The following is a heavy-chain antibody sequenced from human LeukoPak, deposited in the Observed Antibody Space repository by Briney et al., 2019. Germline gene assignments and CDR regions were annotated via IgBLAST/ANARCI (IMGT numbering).Heavy chain of an antibody. V-gene: IGHV4-61*05. D-gene: IGHD3-22*01. J-gene: IGHJ4*02. CDR3: ARGTYYYDSSGYRTIRTDY. Sequence: PSETLSLTCTVSGGSISSSSYYWSWIRQPPGKGLEWIGFIYYSGSTNYNPSLKSRVTISVDTSKNQFSLKLSSVTAADTAVYYCARGTYYYDSSGYRTIRTDYWGQGTLVTVSS. CDR2: IYYSGST. CDR1: GGSISSSSYY.